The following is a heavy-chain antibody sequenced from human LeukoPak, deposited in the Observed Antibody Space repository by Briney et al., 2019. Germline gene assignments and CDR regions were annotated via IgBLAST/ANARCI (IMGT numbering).Heavy chain of an antibody. J-gene: IGHJ4*02. CDR1: GCIFNSYA. CDR2: IIGSGGSA. D-gene: IGHD2-2*02. CDR3: AKEYCSTTSCYTDY. Sequence: PGGSLRLSCAASGCIFNSYAMSWVRQAPGKGLEWVSAIIGSGGSAYYADSVKGRFTISRDNSKDTLYLQMNSLRAEDAAVYYCAKEYCSTTSCYTDYWGQGTLVTVSS. V-gene: IGHV3-23*01.